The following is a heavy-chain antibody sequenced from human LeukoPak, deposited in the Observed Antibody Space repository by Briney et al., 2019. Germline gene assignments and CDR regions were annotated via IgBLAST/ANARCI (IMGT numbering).Heavy chain of an antibody. J-gene: IGHJ4*02. CDR2: ISSSSSTI. CDR3: ARLLEQYYFDY. Sequence: AGGSLRLSCAASGFTFSSYSMNWVRQAPGKGLEWVSYISSSSSTIYYADSVKGRFTISRDNAKNSLYLQMNSLRAEDTAVYYCARLLEQYYFDYWGQGTLVTVSS. D-gene: IGHD1/OR15-1a*01. CDR1: GFTFSSYS. V-gene: IGHV3-48*04.